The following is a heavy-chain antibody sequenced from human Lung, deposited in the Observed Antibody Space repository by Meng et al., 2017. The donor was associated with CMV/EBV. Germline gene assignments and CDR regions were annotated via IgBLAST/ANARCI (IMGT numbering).Heavy chain of an antibody. V-gene: IGHV4-34*01. CDR3: ARATYYDFWSGYPYFDY. J-gene: IGHJ4*02. CDR1: GGSFSGYY. Sequence: LRLSXAVYGGSFSGYYWSWIRQPPGKGLEWIGEINHSGSTNYNPSLKSRVTISVDTSKNQFSLKLSSVTAADTAVYYCARATYYDFWSGYPYFDYWGQGTLVTVSS. D-gene: IGHD3-3*01. CDR2: INHSGST.